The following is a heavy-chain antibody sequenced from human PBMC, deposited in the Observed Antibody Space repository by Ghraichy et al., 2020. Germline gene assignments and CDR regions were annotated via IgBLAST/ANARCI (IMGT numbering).Heavy chain of an antibody. V-gene: IGHV4-59*01. Sequence: SQTLSLPCTVSGGSISSYYWSWIRQPPGKGLEWIGYIYYSGSTNYNPSLKSRVTISVDTSKNQFSLKLSSVTAADTAVYYCARGRPYYYYYGMDVWGQGTTVTVSS. J-gene: IGHJ6*02. CDR1: GGSISSYY. CDR3: ARGRPYYYYYGMDV. CDR2: IYYSGST.